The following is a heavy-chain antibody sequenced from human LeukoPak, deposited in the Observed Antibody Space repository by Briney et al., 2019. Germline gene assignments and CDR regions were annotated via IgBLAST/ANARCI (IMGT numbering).Heavy chain of an antibody. Sequence: TSETLSLTCTGSGGSISSSSYYWGWIRQPPGKGLEWIGSIYYSGSTYYNPSLKSRVTISVDTSKNQFSLKLSSVTAADTAVYYCARRGYYYDSSGYSRNYYFDYWGQGTLVTVSS. CDR1: GGSISSSSYY. CDR3: ARRGYYYDSSGYSRNYYFDY. V-gene: IGHV4-39*01. D-gene: IGHD3-22*01. CDR2: IYYSGST. J-gene: IGHJ4*02.